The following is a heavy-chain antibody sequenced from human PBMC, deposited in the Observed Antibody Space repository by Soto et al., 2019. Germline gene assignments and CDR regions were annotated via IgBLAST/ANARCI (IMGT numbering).Heavy chain of an antibody. V-gene: IGHV4-30-4*01. CDR3: ARVDYYYGMDV. Sequence: SETLSLTCTVSGGSIRSGDYYWSWIRQPPGKGLEWIGYICYSGSTYYNPSLKSRVTISVDTSKNQFSLKLSSVTAADTAVYYCARVDYYYGMDVWGQGTTVTVSS. J-gene: IGHJ6*02. CDR1: GGSIRSGDYY. CDR2: ICYSGST.